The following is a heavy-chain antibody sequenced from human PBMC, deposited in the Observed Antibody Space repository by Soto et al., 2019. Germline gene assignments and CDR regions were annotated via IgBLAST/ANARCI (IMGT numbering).Heavy chain of an antibody. J-gene: IGHJ3*02. Sequence: EVQLVESGGGLVQPGGSLRLSCAASGFTLSDHYMDWVRQAPGKGLEWVGRTRNKANSYSTEYAASVKGRFTISRDDSESSLYLQMNSLKTQHTAVYYCARNNRVDAFDIWGQGTMVTVSS. CDR1: GFTLSDHY. CDR2: TRNKANSYST. CDR3: ARNNRVDAFDI. D-gene: IGHD3-10*01. V-gene: IGHV3-72*01.